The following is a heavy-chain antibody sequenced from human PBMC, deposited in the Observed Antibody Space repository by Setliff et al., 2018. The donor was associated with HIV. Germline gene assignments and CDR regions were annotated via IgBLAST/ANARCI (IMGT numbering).Heavy chain of an antibody. J-gene: IGHJ4*02. V-gene: IGHV3-33*06. D-gene: IGHD3-16*01. Sequence: LSLSCAASGFTFNNFGMHWVRQAPGKGLEWVALIWSDGSRIEYADSVKGRFTISRDNSKNTLDLEMNSLRAEDTAVYYCAKTLYSAGGGEVFDYWGPGTQVTVSS. CDR2: IWSDGSRI. CDR3: AKTLYSAGGGEVFDY. CDR1: GFTFNNFG.